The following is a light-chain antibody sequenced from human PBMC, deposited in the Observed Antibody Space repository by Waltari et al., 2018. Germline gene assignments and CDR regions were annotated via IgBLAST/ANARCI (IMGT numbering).Light chain of an antibody. CDR1: QRINTW. J-gene: IGKJ2*01. V-gene: IGKV1-5*01. Sequence: IQMTQSPSALSASVGDRVTITCRASQRINTWMAWYQQRPGKAPKVLIYDVSTLESGVPSRFSGSGSGTEFTLAINNLQREDFATYYCQQYYRYYTFGQGTKLEIK. CDR3: QQYYRYYT. CDR2: DVS.